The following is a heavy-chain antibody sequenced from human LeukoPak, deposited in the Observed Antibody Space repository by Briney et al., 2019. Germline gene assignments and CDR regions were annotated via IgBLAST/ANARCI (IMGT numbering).Heavy chain of an antibody. CDR2: IKQDRSEK. V-gene: IGHV3-7*01. D-gene: IGHD1-26*01. Sequence: TGGSLRLSCAASGFTFRNYWMSWLRHTPGKGLEWVANIKQDRSEKEYVDSVKGRFTISRDNAKNSLYLQMNSLRAEDTAVYYCARGMVGAADYWGQGTMVTVSS. CDR3: ARGMVGAADY. J-gene: IGHJ4*02. CDR1: GFTFRNYW.